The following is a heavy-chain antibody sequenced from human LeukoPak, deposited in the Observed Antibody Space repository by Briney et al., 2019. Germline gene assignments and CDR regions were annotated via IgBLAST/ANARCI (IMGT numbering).Heavy chain of an antibody. CDR3: ARVGSGAVAGTHPLYGMDV. CDR1: GGSFSGYY. CDR2: INHSGST. J-gene: IGHJ6*02. Sequence: PSETLSLTCAVYGGSFSGYYWSWIRQPPGKGLEWIGEINHSGSTNYNPSLKSRVTISVDTSKNQFSLKLSSVTAADTAVYYCARVGSGAVAGTHPLYGMDVWGQGTTVTVSS. V-gene: IGHV4-34*01. D-gene: IGHD6-19*01.